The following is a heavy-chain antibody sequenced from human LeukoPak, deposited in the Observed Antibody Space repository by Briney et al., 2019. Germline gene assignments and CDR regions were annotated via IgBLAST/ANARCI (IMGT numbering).Heavy chain of an antibody. Sequence: SETLSLTCTVSGGSISSYYWSWIRQPPGKGLEWIGYIYYSGSTNYNPSLKSRVTISVDTSKNQFSLKLSSVTAADTAVYYCARVQPETGYCSSTSCYAFDYWGQGTLVTVSS. CDR2: IYYSGST. V-gene: IGHV4-59*01. CDR1: GGSISSYY. D-gene: IGHD2-2*01. J-gene: IGHJ4*02. CDR3: ARVQPETGYCSSTSCYAFDY.